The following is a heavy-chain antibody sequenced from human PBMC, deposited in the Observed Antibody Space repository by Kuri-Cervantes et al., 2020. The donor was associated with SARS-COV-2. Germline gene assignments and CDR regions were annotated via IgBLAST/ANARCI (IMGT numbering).Heavy chain of an antibody. CDR3: ALTGTSYDFWSGYSYYYYYYMDV. CDR1: GFTFSNAW. CDR2: IRYDGSNK. J-gene: IGHJ6*03. V-gene: IGHV3-30*02. D-gene: IGHD3-3*01. Sequence: GESLKISCAASGFTFSNAWMSWVRQAPGKGLEWVAFIRYDGSNKYYADSVKGRFTISRDNSKNTLYLQMNSLRSEDTAVYYCALTGTSYDFWSGYSYYYYYYMDVWGKGTTVTVSS.